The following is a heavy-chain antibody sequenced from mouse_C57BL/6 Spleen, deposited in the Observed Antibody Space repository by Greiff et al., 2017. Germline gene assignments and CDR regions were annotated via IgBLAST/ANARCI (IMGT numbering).Heavy chain of an antibody. D-gene: IGHD4-1*01. CDR3: ATLGRGYFDY. Sequence: QVQLQQSGAELVRPGSSVKLSCKASGYTFTSYWMHWVKQRPIQGLEWIGNIDPSDSETHYNQKFKDKATLTVDKSSSTAYMQLSSLTSEDSAVYYCATLGRGYFDYWGQGTTLTVSS. V-gene: IGHV1-52*01. J-gene: IGHJ2*01. CDR2: IDPSDSET. CDR1: GYTFTSYW.